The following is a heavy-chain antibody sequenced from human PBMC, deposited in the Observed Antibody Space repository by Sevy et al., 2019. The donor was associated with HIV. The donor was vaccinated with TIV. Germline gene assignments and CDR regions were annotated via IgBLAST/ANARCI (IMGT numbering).Heavy chain of an antibody. J-gene: IGHJ4*02. CDR1: GFSLSDHA. Sequence: GGSLRLSCAASGFSLSDHAVSWVRQTPGKGLEWLAVISYNGRNQYYADSVKGRFTISKDDSKNTLYLQLNSLRAEDTAVYYCARCVGYCSGGRCSIIDFWGQGTLVTVSS. CDR2: ISYNGRNQ. D-gene: IGHD2-15*01. V-gene: IGHV3-30*04. CDR3: ARCVGYCSGGRCSIIDF.